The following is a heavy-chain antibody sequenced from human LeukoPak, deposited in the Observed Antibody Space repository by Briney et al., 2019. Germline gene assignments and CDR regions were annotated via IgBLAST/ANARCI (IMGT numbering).Heavy chain of an antibody. Sequence: GGSLRLSCTDSGFTFSSYALAWVRQAPGKGLEWVAAVTSRGVGTHYADSVKGRFTISSDNSKNTIYLQMDSLRAEDTAIYYCGSDPNGDYVGALGYWGRGTLVTVSS. CDR1: GFTFSSYA. CDR3: GSDPNGDYVGALGY. D-gene: IGHD4-17*01. CDR2: VTSRGVGT. V-gene: IGHV3-23*01. J-gene: IGHJ4*01.